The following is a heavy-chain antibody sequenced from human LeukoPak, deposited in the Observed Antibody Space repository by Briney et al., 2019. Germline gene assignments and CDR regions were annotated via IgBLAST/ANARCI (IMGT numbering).Heavy chain of an antibody. V-gene: IGHV1-18*01. J-gene: IGHJ6*03. Sequence: GASVKVSCKASGYTFTSYGISWVRQAPGQGLEWMGWTSAYNGNPNYAQKFQGRVTMTTETSTSTAYMELRSLRSDDTAVYYCAREVGSSSFNYYYYMDVWGKGTTVTVSS. CDR1: GYTFTSYG. CDR2: TSAYNGNP. CDR3: AREVGSSSFNYYYYMDV. D-gene: IGHD6-13*01.